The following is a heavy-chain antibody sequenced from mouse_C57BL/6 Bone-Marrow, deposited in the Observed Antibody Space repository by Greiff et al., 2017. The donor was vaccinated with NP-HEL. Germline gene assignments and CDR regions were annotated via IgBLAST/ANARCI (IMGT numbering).Heavy chain of an antibody. D-gene: IGHD1-1*01. CDR2: IDPSDSYT. V-gene: IGHV1-50*01. CDR3: ARYYGSSYC. J-gene: IGHJ2*01. Sequence: VQLQQPGAELVKPGASVKLSCKASGYTFTSYWMQWVKQRPGQGLEWIGEIDPSDSYTNYNQKFKGKATLTVDTSSSTAYMQLSSLTSEDSAVYYCARYYGSSYCWGQGTTLTVSS. CDR1: GYTFTSYW.